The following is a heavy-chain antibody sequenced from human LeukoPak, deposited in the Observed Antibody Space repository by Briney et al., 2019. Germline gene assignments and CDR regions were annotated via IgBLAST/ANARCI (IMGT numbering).Heavy chain of an antibody. CDR2: IRYDGSNK. J-gene: IGHJ4*02. CDR1: GFTFSSYG. D-gene: IGHD2-15*01. V-gene: IGHV3-30*02. CDR3: AREKGGYSIFDS. Sequence: GGSLRLSCAASGFTFSSYGMHWVRQAPGKGLEWVAFIRYDGSNKYYADSVKGRFTISRDNSKNTLYLQMNSLRAEDTAVYYCAREKGGYSIFDSWGQGTLVTVSS.